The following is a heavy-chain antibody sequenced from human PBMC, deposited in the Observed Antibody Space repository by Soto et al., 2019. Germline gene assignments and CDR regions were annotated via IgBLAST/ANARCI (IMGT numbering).Heavy chain of an antibody. V-gene: IGHV1-18*01. CDR1: NYTFITYG. Sequence: ASVKVSCKASNYTFITYGITWVRQAPGQGLEWVGWITPYNGNTNYGQNFQGRVTMTADTSTSTAYMELRSLTTDDTAVYYCARDTSFYFDYWGQGTRVTSPQ. CDR3: ARDTSFYFDY. J-gene: IGHJ4*02. D-gene: IGHD2-2*01. CDR2: ITPYNGNT.